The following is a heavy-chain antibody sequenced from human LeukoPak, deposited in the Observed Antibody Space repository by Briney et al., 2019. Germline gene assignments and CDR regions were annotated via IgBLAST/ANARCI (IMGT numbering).Heavy chain of an antibody. D-gene: IGHD3-10*01. CDR3: AREYYYGSRSPPFY. CDR2: ISAYNGNT. J-gene: IGHJ4*02. V-gene: IGHV1-18*01. Sequence: GASVKVSCKASGYTFTSYGISWVRQAPGQGLEWMGWISAYNGNTNYAQKLQGRVTMTTDTSTSTAYMELRSLRSDDTAVYYCAREYYYGSRSPPFYWGQGTLVTVSS. CDR1: GYTFTSYG.